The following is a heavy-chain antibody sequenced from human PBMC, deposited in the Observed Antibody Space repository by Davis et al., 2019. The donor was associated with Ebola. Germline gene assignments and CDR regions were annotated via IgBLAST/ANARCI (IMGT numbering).Heavy chain of an antibody. CDR3: WVATGLDYYYYMDV. D-gene: IGHD5-12*01. Sequence: PSETLSLTCAVYGGSFSGYYWSWIRQPPGKGLEWIGEINHSGSTNYNPSLKSRVTISVDTSKNQFSLKLSSVTAADTAVYYCWVATGLDYYYYMDVWGKGTTVTVSS. CDR2: INHSGST. V-gene: IGHV4-34*01. J-gene: IGHJ6*03. CDR1: GGSFSGYY.